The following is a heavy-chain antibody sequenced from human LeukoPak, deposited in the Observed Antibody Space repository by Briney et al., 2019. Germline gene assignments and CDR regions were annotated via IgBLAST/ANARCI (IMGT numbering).Heavy chain of an antibody. CDR3: AKGSKAVLFTRDHYMDV. D-gene: IGHD6-19*01. J-gene: IGHJ6*03. V-gene: IGHV3-66*01. CDR1: GFTVSTNY. CDR2: IYSGGST. Sequence: GGSLRLSCAASGFTVSTNYMSWVRQAPGKGLEWASTIYSGGSTHYADSVQGRFTISRDNSENTLYLQMNSLRAEDTAVYFCAKGSKAVLFTRDHYMDVWGKGTTVTISS.